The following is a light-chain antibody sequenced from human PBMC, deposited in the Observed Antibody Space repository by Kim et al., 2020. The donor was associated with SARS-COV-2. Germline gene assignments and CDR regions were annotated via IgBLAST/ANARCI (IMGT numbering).Light chain of an antibody. CDR2: DAS. Sequence: LSPGERATLSCRASQSVSSYLAWYQQKPGQAPRLVIYDASSRATDIPARFSGGGSGIDFTLTISSLEPEDFALYYCQQRSHWPPTFGGGTKVDIK. V-gene: IGKV3-11*01. CDR1: QSVSSY. CDR3: QQRSHWPPT. J-gene: IGKJ4*01.